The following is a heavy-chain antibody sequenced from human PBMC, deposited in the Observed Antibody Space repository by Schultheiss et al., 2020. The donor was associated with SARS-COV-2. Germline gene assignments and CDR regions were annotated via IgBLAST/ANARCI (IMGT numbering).Heavy chain of an antibody. Sequence: ASVKVSCKASGYTFTGYYMHWVRQAPGQGLEWMGWINVNSGGTDYAQKFQGRVTMTRDTSTSTAYMELSSLRSEDTAVYYCARGGSSSPPNYYYYGMDVWGQGTTVTVSS. V-gene: IGHV1-2*02. CDR1: GYTFTGYY. CDR3: ARGGSSSPPNYYYYGMDV. CDR2: INVNSGGT. D-gene: IGHD6-6*01. J-gene: IGHJ6*02.